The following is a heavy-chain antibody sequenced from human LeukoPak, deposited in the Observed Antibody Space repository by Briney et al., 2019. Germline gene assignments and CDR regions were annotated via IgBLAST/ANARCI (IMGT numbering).Heavy chain of an antibody. CDR1: GFTFSSFG. V-gene: IGHV3-30*03. D-gene: IGHD5-24*01. CDR2: ISYDGSSK. Sequence: PGRPLRLSCAASGFTFSSFGMHWVRQAPGKGLEWVAGISYDGSSKYYADSVKGRFTISRDNAKNSLYLQMNSLRAEDTAVYYCARDGDRGDGSLGTNFDYWGQGTLVTVSP. J-gene: IGHJ4*02. CDR3: ARDGDRGDGSLGTNFDY.